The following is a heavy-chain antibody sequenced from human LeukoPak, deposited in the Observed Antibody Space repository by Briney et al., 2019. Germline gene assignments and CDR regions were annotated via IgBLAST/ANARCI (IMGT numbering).Heavy chain of an antibody. D-gene: IGHD4-11*01. Sequence: SETLSLTCAVYGGSFSGYYWSWVREPPGKGLEWIGEINHSGSTNYNPSLKSRVTISVDTSKNQFSLKLSSVTAADTAVYYCARGVYSYYYYGMDVWGQGTTVTVSS. CDR1: GGSFSGYY. CDR2: INHSGST. CDR3: ARGVYSYYYYGMDV. V-gene: IGHV4-34*01. J-gene: IGHJ6*02.